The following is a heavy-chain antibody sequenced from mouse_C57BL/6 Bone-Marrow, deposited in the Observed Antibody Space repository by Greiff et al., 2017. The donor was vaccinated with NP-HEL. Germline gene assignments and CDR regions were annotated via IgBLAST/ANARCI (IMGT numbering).Heavy chain of an antibody. CDR3: ARLEGVFAY. CDR2: IDPSDSYT. V-gene: IGHV1-59*01. J-gene: IGHJ3*01. Sequence: QVQLKQPGAELVRPGTSVKLSCKASGYTFTSYWMHWVKQRPGQGLEWIGVIDPSDSYTNYNQKFKGKATLTVDTSSSTAYMQLSSLTSEDSAVYYCARLEGVFAYWGQGTLVTVSA. CDR1: GYTFTSYW.